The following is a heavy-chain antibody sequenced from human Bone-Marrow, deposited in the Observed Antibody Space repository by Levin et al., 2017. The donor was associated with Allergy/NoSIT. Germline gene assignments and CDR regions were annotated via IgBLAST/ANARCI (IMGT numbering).Heavy chain of an antibody. CDR2: SRNKANSYTT. CDR1: GFTFSDHY. CDR3: TRVAVGLDP. Sequence: PGGSLRLSCAASGFTFSDHYMDWVRQAPGKGLEWVGRSRNKANSYTTEYAASVKGRFTISRDDSKNSLYLQMNSLKTEDTAVYYCTRVAVGLDPWGQGTLVTVSS. V-gene: IGHV3-72*01. D-gene: IGHD6-19*01. J-gene: IGHJ5*02.